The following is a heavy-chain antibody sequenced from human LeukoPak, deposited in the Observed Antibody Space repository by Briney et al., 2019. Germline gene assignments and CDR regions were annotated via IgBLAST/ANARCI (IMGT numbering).Heavy chain of an antibody. D-gene: IGHD3-10*01. CDR2: IWYDGSNK. Sequence: GRSLRLSYAASGFTFSSYGMHWVRQAPGKGLEWVAVIWYDGSNKYYADSVKGRFTISRDNSKNTLYLQMNSLRAEDTAVYYCARDDAGTFDPWGQGTLVTVSS. J-gene: IGHJ5*02. V-gene: IGHV3-33*01. CDR3: ARDDAGTFDP. CDR1: GFTFSSYG.